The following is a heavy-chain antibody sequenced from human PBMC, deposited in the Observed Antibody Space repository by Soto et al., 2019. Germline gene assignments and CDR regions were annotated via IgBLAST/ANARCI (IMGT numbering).Heavy chain of an antibody. V-gene: IGHV4-59*08. D-gene: IGHD1-26*01. CDR1: GGSIMSSY. CDR3: ARELIS. CDR2: IYDSGST. Sequence: ERLSLTAAVSGGSIMSSYWSWIRQPPGKGLGWIGYIYDSGSTYYNSSLKSRVTMSVDTSKNQFSLKLSSVTAADTAVYYCARELISWGQETPVPVSS. J-gene: IGHJ5*02.